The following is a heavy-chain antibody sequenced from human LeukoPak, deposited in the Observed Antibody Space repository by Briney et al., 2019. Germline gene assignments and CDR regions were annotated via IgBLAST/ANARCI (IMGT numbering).Heavy chain of an antibody. V-gene: IGHV3-23*01. CDR1: GFTFSSYA. CDR3: AKDYIRHYDFWSGYPVEGFDP. Sequence: PGGSLRLSCAASGFTFSSYAMSWVRQAPGKGLEWVSAISGSGGSTYYADSVKGRFTISRDNSKNTLYLQMNSLRAEDTAVYYCAKDYIRHYDFWSGYPVEGFDPWGQGTLVTVSS. CDR2: ISGSGGST. J-gene: IGHJ5*02. D-gene: IGHD3-3*01.